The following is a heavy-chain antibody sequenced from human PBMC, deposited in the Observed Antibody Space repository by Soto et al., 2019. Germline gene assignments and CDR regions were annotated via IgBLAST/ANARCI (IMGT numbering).Heavy chain of an antibody. Sequence: QITLKESGRTLVKPTQTLTLTYAFSGFSLSTSGVGVGWIRHPPAKALEWLALIYWDDDKRYSTSLKSRLTITKDTSKNQVVLTMTNMDPVDTATYYCAHRLRFLHWFDPWGQGTLVTVSS. J-gene: IGHJ5*02. CDR2: IYWDDDK. V-gene: IGHV2-5*02. D-gene: IGHD3-3*01. CDR1: GFSLSTSGVG. CDR3: AHRLRFLHWFDP.